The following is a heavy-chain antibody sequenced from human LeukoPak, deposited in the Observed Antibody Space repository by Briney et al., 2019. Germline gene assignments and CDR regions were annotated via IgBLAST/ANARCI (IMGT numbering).Heavy chain of an antibody. D-gene: IGHD5-24*01. Sequence: GGSLRLSCAASGFTFSSYWMSWVRQAPGKGLEWVANIKQDGSEKYYVDSVKGRFTISRDNAKNSLYLQMNGLRAEDTAVYYCVRDRRRWLQELWGQGTLVTVSS. CDR2: IKQDGSEK. J-gene: IGHJ4*02. CDR3: VRDRRRWLQEL. V-gene: IGHV3-7*01. CDR1: GFTFSSYW.